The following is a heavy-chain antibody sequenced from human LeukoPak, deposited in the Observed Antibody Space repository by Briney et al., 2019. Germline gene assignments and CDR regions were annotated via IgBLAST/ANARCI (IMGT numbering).Heavy chain of an antibody. Sequence: PSETLSLTCAVYGGSISSGHYWWAWLRQSPGQGLDWIGSVFYSGNTHYKPSLQSRVFISVDTSKNQFSLEFNSVTDADTAVYYCARQRGVGSWSFDYWGQGTLVPVSS. D-gene: IGHD2-15*01. J-gene: IGHJ4*02. CDR1: GGSISSGHYW. CDR2: VFYSGNT. CDR3: ARQRGVGSWSFDY. V-gene: IGHV4-39*01.